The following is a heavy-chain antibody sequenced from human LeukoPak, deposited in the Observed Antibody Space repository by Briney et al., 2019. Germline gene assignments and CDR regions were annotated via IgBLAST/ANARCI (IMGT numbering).Heavy chain of an antibody. J-gene: IGHJ4*02. CDR2: INHSGST. V-gene: IGHV4-34*01. CDR1: GGSFSGYY. D-gene: IGHD2-2*01. Sequence: SETLSLTCAVYGGSFSGYYWSWIRQPPGKGLEWIGEINHSGSTNYNPSLKSRVTISVDTSKNQFSLKLSSVTAADTAVYYRARGGVVVPADREFDYWGQGTLVTVSS. CDR3: ARGGVVVPADREFDY.